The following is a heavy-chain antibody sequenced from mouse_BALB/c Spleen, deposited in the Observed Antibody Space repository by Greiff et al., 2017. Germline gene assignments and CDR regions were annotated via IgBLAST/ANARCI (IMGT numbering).Heavy chain of an antibody. CDR3: ARNRWLLYYFDY. V-gene: IGHV2-2*02. Sequence: VKVVESGPGLVQPSQSLSITCTVSGFSLTSYGVHWVRQSPGKGLEWLGVIWSGGSTDYNAAFISRLSISKDNSKSQVFFKMNSLQANDTAIYYCARNRWLLYYFDYWGQGTTLTVSS. J-gene: IGHJ2*01. D-gene: IGHD2-3*01. CDR1: GFSLTSYG. CDR2: IWSGGST.